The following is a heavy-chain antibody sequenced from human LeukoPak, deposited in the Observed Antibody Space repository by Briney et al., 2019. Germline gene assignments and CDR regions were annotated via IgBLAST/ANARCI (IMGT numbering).Heavy chain of an antibody. Sequence: SVKVSCKASGCTFSSYAFSWVRQAPGQGLEWMGGIIPIFGTANYAQKFQGRVTITTDESTSTAYMALSSLRSEDTAVYYCASQQQLVAPFDYWGQGTLVTVSS. CDR3: ASQQQLVAPFDY. CDR2: IIPIFGTA. J-gene: IGHJ4*02. CDR1: GCTFSSYA. D-gene: IGHD6-13*01. V-gene: IGHV1-69*05.